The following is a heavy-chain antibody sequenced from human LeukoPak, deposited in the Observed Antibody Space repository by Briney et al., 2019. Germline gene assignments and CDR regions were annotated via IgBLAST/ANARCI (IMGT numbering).Heavy chain of an antibody. D-gene: IGHD3-22*01. Sequence: ASVKVSCKASGYTFTDYYINWVRQDPGQGLEWIGWINPNSGDTNYAQKFQDRVTMTRDTSISTAYMELSRLRSDDTAVYYCARAPHFFDTSGSRYYFDYWGQGALVTVSS. CDR1: GYTFTDYY. CDR2: INPNSGDT. V-gene: IGHV1-2*02. CDR3: ARAPHFFDTSGSRYYFDY. J-gene: IGHJ4*02.